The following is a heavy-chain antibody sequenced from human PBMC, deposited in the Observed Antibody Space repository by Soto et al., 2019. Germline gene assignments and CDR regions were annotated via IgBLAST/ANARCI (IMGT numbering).Heavy chain of an antibody. J-gene: IGHJ6*02. D-gene: IGHD2-2*01. CDR3: ARDLANIVVVPAASYYYYGMDV. CDR1: GYTFTSYA. CDR2: ISAYNGNT. V-gene: IGHV1-18*01. Sequence: ASLKVSCKASGYTFTSYAMHWVRQAPGQGLEWMGWISAYNGNTNYAQKLQGRVTMTTDTSTSTAYMELRSLRSDDTAVYYCARDLANIVVVPAASYYYYGMDVWGQGTTVTVSS.